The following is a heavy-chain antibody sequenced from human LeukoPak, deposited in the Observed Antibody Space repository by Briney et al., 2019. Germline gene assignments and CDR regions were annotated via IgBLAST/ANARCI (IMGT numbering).Heavy chain of an antibody. CDR3: ARDPGMAAAGTENDY. J-gene: IGHJ4*02. Sequence: PGGSLRLSCAASGFTFSSYSMNWVRQAPGKGLEWVSSISSSSSYIYYADSVKGRFTISRDNAKNSLYLQMNSLRAEDTAVYYCARDPGMAAAGTENDYWGQGTLVTVSS. D-gene: IGHD6-13*01. V-gene: IGHV3-21*01. CDR2: ISSSSSYI. CDR1: GFTFSSYS.